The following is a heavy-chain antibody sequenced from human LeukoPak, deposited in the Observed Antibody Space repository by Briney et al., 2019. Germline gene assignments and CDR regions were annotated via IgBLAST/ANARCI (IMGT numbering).Heavy chain of an antibody. CDR1: GFTFDDYG. CDR2: INWNGGST. V-gene: IGHV3-20*04. CDR3: AREGTSYYYMDV. Sequence: GGSLRLSCAASGFTFDDYGMSWVRQAPGKGLEWVSGINWNGGSTGYADSVKGRFTISRDNAKNTLYLQMNSLRAEDTAVYYCAREGTSYYYMDVWGKGTTVTVSS. J-gene: IGHJ6*03. D-gene: IGHD1-1*01.